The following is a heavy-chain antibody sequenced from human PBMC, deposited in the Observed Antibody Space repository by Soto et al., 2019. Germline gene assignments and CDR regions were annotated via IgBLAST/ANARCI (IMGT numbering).Heavy chain of an antibody. V-gene: IGHV1-69*08. J-gene: IGHJ4*02. D-gene: IGHD5-12*01. CDR1: GGTFSTST. Sequence: QVQLVQSGTEVKKPGSSVKVSCKASGGTFSTSTFTWVRQAPGQGLEWMGRTIPILNVADYAKDFQGRVTITADKSTSTAHMELTSLTSKDTAVYYCARDLTSGSTSSGYDAIDSWGQGPLVTVSS. CDR2: TIPILNVA. CDR3: ARDLTSGSTSSGYDAIDS.